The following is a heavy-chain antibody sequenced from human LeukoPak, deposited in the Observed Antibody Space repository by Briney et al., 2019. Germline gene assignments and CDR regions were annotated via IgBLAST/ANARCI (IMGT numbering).Heavy chain of an antibody. Sequence: GESLKISCIVSGYSFTTYWIGWVRQMPGKGLEWMGIIYLCDSDTRYSPSFQGQVTISADKSISTAYLQWSSLKASDTAIYYCAKRADSSGDYYLDYWGQGTLVTVSS. CDR3: AKRADSSGDYYLDY. CDR1: GYSFTTYW. D-gene: IGHD3-22*01. J-gene: IGHJ4*02. V-gene: IGHV5-51*01. CDR2: IYLCDSDT.